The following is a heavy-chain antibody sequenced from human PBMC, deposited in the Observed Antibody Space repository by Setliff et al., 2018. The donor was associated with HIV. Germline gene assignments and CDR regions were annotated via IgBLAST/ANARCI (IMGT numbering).Heavy chain of an antibody. J-gene: IGHJ5*02. Sequence: GASVKVSCKASGGTFSSYAISWVRQAPGQGLEWMGWISAYNDNTNYAQKVQGRVTMTTDTSTSTAYMVLSSLRSEDTAMYYCARGLEVYYDIRHYYPGWLDPWGQGTLVTVSS. D-gene: IGHD3-22*01. CDR2: ISAYNDNT. CDR1: GGTFSSYA. V-gene: IGHV1-18*01. CDR3: ARGLEVYYDIRHYYPGWLDP.